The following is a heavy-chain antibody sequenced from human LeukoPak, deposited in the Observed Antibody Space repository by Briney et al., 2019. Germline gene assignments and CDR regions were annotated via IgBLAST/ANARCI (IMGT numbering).Heavy chain of an antibody. CDR2: ISSSSSYI. J-gene: IGHJ4*02. CDR1: GFTFSSYS. D-gene: IGHD6-19*01. CDR3: ARALRKIYSSGWYLDY. Sequence: GGSLRLSCAASGFTFSSYSMNWVRQAPGKGLEWVSSISSSSSYIYYADSVKGRFTISRDNAKNSLYLQMNSLRAEDTAVYYCARALRKIYSSGWYLDYWGQGTLVTVSS. V-gene: IGHV3-21*01.